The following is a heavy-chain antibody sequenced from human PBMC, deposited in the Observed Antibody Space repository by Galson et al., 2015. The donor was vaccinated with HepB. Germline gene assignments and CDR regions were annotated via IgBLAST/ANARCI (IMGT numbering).Heavy chain of an antibody. CDR2: ISYDGSNK. D-gene: IGHD3-10*01. J-gene: IGHJ3*02. CDR3: ARVSGGAGGAFDI. CDR1: GFTYDDYA. V-gene: IGHV3-30-3*01. Sequence: SLRLSCAASGFTYDDYAMHWVRQAPGKGLEWVAVISYDGSNKYYADSVKGRFTISRDNSKNTLYLQMNSLRAEDTAVYYCARVSGGAGGAFDIWGQGTMVTVSS.